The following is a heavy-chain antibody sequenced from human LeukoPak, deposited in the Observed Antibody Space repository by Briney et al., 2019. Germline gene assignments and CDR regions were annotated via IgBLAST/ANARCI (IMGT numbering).Heavy chain of an antibody. CDR3: ARRSGYDSLDY. Sequence: SETLSLTCTVSGGSISSSSYYWSWIRQPPGKGLEWIGYIYYSGSTNYNPSLKSRVTISVDTSKNQFSLKLSSVTAADTAVYYCARRSGYDSLDYWGQGTLVTVSS. CDR2: IYYSGST. CDR1: GGSISSSSYY. D-gene: IGHD5-12*01. V-gene: IGHV4-61*01. J-gene: IGHJ4*02.